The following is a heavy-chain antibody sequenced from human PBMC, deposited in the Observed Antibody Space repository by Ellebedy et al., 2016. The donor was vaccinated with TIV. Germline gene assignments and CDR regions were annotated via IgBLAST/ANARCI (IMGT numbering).Heavy chain of an antibody. D-gene: IGHD3-10*01. CDR3: VREDNTVVRGFNVRGNDF. CDR2: IKHDGTEK. Sequence: GESLKISXAASGFTFSTYWMHWVRQAPGKGLEWVANIKHDGTEKYYVDSVKGRFTISRDNAKNSLYLQMNSLRAEDTAVYYCVREDNTVVRGFNVRGNDFWGQGTLVTVSS. J-gene: IGHJ4*02. V-gene: IGHV3-7*01. CDR1: GFTFSTYW.